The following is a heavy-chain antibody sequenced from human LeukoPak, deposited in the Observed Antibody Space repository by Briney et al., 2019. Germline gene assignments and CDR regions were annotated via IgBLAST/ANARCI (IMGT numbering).Heavy chain of an antibody. CDR3: ARASGGSGSYPLDY. D-gene: IGHD3-10*01. CDR1: GGSISSSSYY. CDR2: IYYSGST. V-gene: IGHV4-39*07. J-gene: IGHJ4*02. Sequence: SETLSLTCTVSGGSISSSSYYWGWIRQPPGKGLEWIGSIYYSGSTYYNPSLKSRVTISVDTSKNQFSLKLSSVTAADTAMYYCARASGGSGSYPLDYWGQGTLVTVSS.